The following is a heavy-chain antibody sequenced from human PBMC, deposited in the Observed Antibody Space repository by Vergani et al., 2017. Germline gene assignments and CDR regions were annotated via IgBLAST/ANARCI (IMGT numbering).Heavy chain of an antibody. CDR3: AREDIVVVPAALGPIYYYYGMDV. J-gene: IGHJ6*02. D-gene: IGHD2-2*01. V-gene: IGHV1-69*11. CDR2: IIPILGTA. Sequence: QVQLVQSGAEVKKPGSSVKVSCKASGGTFSSYAISWVRQAPGQGLEWMGRIIPILGTANYAQKFQGRVTITADESTSTAYMELSSLRSEDTAVYYCAREDIVVVPAALGPIYYYYGMDVWGQGTTVTVSS. CDR1: GGTFSSYA.